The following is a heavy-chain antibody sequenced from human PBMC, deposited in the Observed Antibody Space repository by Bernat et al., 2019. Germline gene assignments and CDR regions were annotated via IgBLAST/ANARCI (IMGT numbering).Heavy chain of an antibody. CDR2: MIPIFGTA. CDR3: ASMYSSGWYRADY. CDR1: VSTFSSYA. V-gene: IGHV1-69*06. D-gene: IGHD6-13*01. J-gene: IGHJ4*02. Sequence: QVQLVQSGAEVKKPGSSVKVSCKASVSTFSSYAICWVRQAPGQGLGWMGGMIPIFGTANYAQKLQGRVTFSADKSTSTAYMELSSMRAEDTAVYYCASMYSSGWYRADYWGQGTLVTVSS.